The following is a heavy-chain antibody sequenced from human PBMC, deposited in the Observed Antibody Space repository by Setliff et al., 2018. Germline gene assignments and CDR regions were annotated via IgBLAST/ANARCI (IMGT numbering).Heavy chain of an antibody. V-gene: IGHV3-20*04. Sequence: PGGSLRLSCAASEFTFNKYWMTWVRQSPGKGLEWVAGINWSGGTAGYADSVRGRFTISRDNAKSSVYLQMSSLRAEDTAFYFCAKGAHFSNYARVFGPWGQGTLVTVSS. D-gene: IGHD4-4*01. J-gene: IGHJ5*02. CDR3: AKGAHFSNYARVFGP. CDR2: INWSGGTA. CDR1: EFTFNKYW.